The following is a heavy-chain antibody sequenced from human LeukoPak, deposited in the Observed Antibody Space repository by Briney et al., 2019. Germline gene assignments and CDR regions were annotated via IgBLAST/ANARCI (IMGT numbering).Heavy chain of an antibody. CDR2: VNRDGSET. V-gene: IGHV3-7*03. Sequence: GGSLRLYCAASGFALSSHWMTWVRQVPGRGPEWVANVNRDGSETYYLDSVKGRFTISKDNAKNSLYLQMNSLRAEDTALYHCARNNGMDVWGQGTTVIVSS. CDR1: GFALSSHW. CDR3: ARNNGMDV. J-gene: IGHJ6*02.